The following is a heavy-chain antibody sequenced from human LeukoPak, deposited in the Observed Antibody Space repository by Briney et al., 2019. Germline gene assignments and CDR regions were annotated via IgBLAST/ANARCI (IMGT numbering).Heavy chain of an antibody. Sequence: GGSLRLSCAASGFTFDDYGMSWVRQAPGKGLEWVSGINWNGGSTGYADSVKGRFTISRDNAKNSLYLQMNSLRAEDTAVHYCARDYGGSSPFDYWGQGTLVTVSS. CDR3: ARDYGGSSPFDY. J-gene: IGHJ4*02. CDR2: INWNGGST. D-gene: IGHD4-23*01. V-gene: IGHV3-20*04. CDR1: GFTFDDYG.